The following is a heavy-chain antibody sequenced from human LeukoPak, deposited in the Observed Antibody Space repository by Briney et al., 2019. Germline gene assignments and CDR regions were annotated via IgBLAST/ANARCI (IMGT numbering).Heavy chain of an antibody. CDR1: GFTFYSYC. CDR2: ISYNGGNN. CDR3: AKDNRGYFAV. V-gene: IGHV3-30*18. D-gene: IGHD3-16*01. Sequence: GGSLRLSCGASGFTFYSYCMHWVRQAPGKGLEWVALISYNGGNNYYADSVKGRFTISRENSKNTLYLQVNSLRTEDTAVYFCAKDNRGYFAVWGQGTLVTVSS. J-gene: IGHJ4*02.